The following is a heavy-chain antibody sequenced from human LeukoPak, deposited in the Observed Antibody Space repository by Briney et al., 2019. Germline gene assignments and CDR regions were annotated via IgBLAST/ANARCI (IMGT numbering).Heavy chain of an antibody. J-gene: IGHJ5*02. CDR3: ARGSDYYGSGIKYNWFDP. V-gene: IGHV4-59*01. D-gene: IGHD3-10*01. CDR1: GGSISTYY. CDR2: IHYSGST. Sequence: SETLSHTCTVSGGSISTYYWSWIPQPPGQGLEWIGYIHYSGSTNYNPSLKSRVTISVDTSKNQFSLNLKSVTAADTAVYYCARGSDYYGSGIKYNWFDPWGQGTLVTVSS.